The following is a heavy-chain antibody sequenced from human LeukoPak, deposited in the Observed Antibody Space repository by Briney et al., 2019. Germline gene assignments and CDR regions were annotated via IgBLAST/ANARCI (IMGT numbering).Heavy chain of an antibody. CDR2: INHSGYT. J-gene: IGHJ4*02. D-gene: IGHD4-17*01. Sequence: SETLSLTCAVSGVSFNDYYWSWVHQTPGKGLEWIGEINHSGYTNDSPSLKSRVTLSIDTSRKQFSLNLRSVTVADSGIYYCARMTTGHDYWGQGTLVTVSS. V-gene: IGHV4-34*01. CDR3: ARMTTGHDY. CDR1: GVSFNDYY.